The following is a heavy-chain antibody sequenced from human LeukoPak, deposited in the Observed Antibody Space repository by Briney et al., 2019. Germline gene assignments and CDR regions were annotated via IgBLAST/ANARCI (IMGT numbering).Heavy chain of an antibody. V-gene: IGHV3-23*01. CDR1: GFTFSSYA. CDR3: AKESPVAATGRSWFDP. J-gene: IGHJ5*02. Sequence: PGGSLRLSCAASGFTFSSYAMSWVRQAPGKGLEWDSTITGSGGNTYYADSVKGRFTISRDNSKNTLYLQMNSLRAEDTAIYYCAKESPVAATGRSWFDPWGQGTLVTVSS. D-gene: IGHD6-13*01. CDR2: ITGSGGNT.